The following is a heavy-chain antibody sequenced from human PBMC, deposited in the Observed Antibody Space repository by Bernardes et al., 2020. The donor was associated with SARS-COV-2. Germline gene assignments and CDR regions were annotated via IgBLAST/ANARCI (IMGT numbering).Heavy chain of an antibody. Sequence: GGSLRLSCAASGFTFRSSWMHWVRLGPGKGPVWVSRINGDGSSINYADSVKGRFTISRDNARNTLYLEMNSLRAEDTAVYYCARGSGNYYFDYWGQGTLVNVSS. CDR1: GFTFRSSW. CDR2: INGDGSSI. J-gene: IGHJ4*02. D-gene: IGHD1-26*01. V-gene: IGHV3-74*01. CDR3: ARGSGNYYFDY.